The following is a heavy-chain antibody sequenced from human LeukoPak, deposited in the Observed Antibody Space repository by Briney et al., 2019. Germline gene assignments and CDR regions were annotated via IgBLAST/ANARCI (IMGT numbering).Heavy chain of an antibody. V-gene: IGHV3-30-3*01. Sequence: GGSLRLPCAASGFTFSSYAMHWVRQAPGKGLEWVAVISYDGSNKYYADSVKGRFTISRDNSKNTLYLQMNSLRAEDTAVYYCARSRAYYYDSSGYYREGFDYWGQGTLVTVSS. CDR3: ARSRAYYYDSSGYYREGFDY. CDR2: ISYDGSNK. J-gene: IGHJ4*02. D-gene: IGHD3-22*01. CDR1: GFTFSSYA.